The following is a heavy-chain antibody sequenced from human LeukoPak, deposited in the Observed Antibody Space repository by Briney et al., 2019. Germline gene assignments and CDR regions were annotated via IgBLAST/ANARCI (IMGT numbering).Heavy chain of an antibody. CDR2: ISSSTSTI. V-gene: IGHV3-48*03. CDR3: ARIDYGGNSAIDY. Sequence: GGSLRLSCAASGFTLMSYEMNWVRQAPGKGLEWVSYISSSTSTIYYADSVKGRFTTSRDNTKNSLFLEVNSLRAEDTAVYYCARIDYGGNSAIDYWGQGTLVTVSS. D-gene: IGHD4-23*01. J-gene: IGHJ4*02. CDR1: GFTLMSYE.